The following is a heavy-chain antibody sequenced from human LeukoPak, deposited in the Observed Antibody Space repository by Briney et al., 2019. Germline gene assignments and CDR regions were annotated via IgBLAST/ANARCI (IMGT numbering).Heavy chain of an antibody. CDR1: GGSFSGYY. V-gene: IGHV4-34*01. J-gene: IGHJ4*02. D-gene: IGHD2-15*01. CDR2: INHSGST. CDR3: ARDSSCSGGTCYDR. Sequence: NTSETLSLTCAVYGGSFSGYYWSWIRQPPGKGLEWIGEINHSGSTNYNPSLKSRVTISVDTSKNQFSLKLSSVTAADTAVYYCARDSSCSGGTCYDRWGQGTLVTVSS.